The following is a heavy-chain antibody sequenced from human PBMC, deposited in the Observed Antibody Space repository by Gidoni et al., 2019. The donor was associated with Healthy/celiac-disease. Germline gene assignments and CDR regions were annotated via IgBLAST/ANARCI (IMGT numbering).Heavy chain of an antibody. Sequence: QVQLVQSGAEVKKPGASGKVACKASGYTFTSYYMHWVRQAPGQGLEWMGIINPSGGSTSYAQKFQCRVTMTRDTSTRTVYMELSSLRSEDTAVYYCARDLATYYDFWSGYPGDGMDVWGQGTTVTVSS. CDR2: INPSGGST. D-gene: IGHD3-3*01. V-gene: IGHV1-46*01. CDR1: GYTFTSYY. J-gene: IGHJ6*02. CDR3: ARDLATYYDFWSGYPGDGMDV.